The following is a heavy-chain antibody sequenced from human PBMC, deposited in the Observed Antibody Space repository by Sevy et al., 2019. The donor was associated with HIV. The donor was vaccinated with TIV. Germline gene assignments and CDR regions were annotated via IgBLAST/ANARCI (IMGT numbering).Heavy chain of an antibody. Sequence: GGSLRLSCAASGFAFYDYSMSWIRQAPGKGLEWIATLSFGCGKINYADSVKGRFTISRVNSKNSFYLQMDNLRVEDMALYYSAREGCTRPHDYWGQGTRVTVSS. D-gene: IGHD2-8*01. CDR1: GFAFYDYS. CDR2: LSFGCGKI. V-gene: IGHV3-23*01. CDR3: AREGCTRPHDY. J-gene: IGHJ4*02.